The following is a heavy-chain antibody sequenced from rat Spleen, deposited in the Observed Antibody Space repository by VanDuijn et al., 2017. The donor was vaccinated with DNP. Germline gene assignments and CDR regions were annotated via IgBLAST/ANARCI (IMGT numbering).Heavy chain of an antibody. V-gene: IGHV2-41*01. CDR2: IWNSGGT. Sequence: QAQLRESGPGLVQPSQTLSLTCTVGGFSLTSYNIHWIRQPPGKGLEWMGVIWNSGGTRYNSALKSRVSISKDTSKSQVFLKMNSLQTEDTATYYCARQPPNAGYHPYAMDPWGQGTSVTVSS. J-gene: IGHJ4*01. D-gene: IGHD4-3*01. CDR1: GFSLTSYN. CDR3: ARQPPNAGYHPYAMDP.